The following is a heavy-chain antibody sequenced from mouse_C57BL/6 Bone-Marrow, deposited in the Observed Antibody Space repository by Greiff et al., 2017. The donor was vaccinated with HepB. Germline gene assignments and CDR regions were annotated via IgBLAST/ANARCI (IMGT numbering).Heavy chain of an antibody. CDR1: GYTFTDYN. D-gene: IGHD1-1*01. V-gene: IGHV1-18*01. CDR2: INPNNGGT. Sequence: VQLKESGPELVKPGASVKIPCKASGYTFTDYNMDWVKQSHGKSLEWIGDINPNNGGTIYNQKFKGKATLTVDKSSSTAYMELRSLTSEDTAVYYCARNPYYYGFYAMDYWGQGTSVTVSS. CDR3: ARNPYYYGFYAMDY. J-gene: IGHJ4*01.